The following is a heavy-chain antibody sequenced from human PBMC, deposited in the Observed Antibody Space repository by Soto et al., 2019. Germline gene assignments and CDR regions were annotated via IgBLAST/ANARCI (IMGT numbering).Heavy chain of an antibody. J-gene: IGHJ5*02. CDR1: GYTFTSYD. Sequence: ASVKVSCKASGYTFTSYDINWVRQATGQGLEWMGWMNPNSGNTGYAQKFQGRVTMTRNTSISTAYMELSSLRSEDTAVYYCARGSVVLRFLEWSTNWFDPWGQGTLVTVSS. V-gene: IGHV1-8*01. CDR2: MNPNSGNT. CDR3: ARGSVVLRFLEWSTNWFDP. D-gene: IGHD3-3*01.